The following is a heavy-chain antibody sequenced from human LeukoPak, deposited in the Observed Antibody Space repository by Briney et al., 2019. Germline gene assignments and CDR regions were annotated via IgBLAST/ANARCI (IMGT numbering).Heavy chain of an antibody. V-gene: IGHV3-21*01. Sequence: PGGSLRLSCAASGFTFSHYSLNWVRQAPGKGLEWVSSISSGSSYIYYADSVKGRFTISRDNAKDSLYLQMNSLRAKDTAVYYCARGLDNYGYSANIWGQGTMVTVSS. J-gene: IGHJ3*02. CDR2: ISSGSSYI. CDR3: ARGLDNYGYSANI. D-gene: IGHD5-18*01. CDR1: GFTFSHYS.